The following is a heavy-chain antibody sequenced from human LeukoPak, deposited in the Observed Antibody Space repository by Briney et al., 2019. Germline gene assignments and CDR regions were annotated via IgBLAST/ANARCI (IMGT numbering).Heavy chain of an antibody. CDR3: ARGARYFDL. CDR2: IYHSGST. J-gene: IGHJ2*01. Sequence: SETLSLTCTVSGGSISSGGYYWSWIRQPPGKGLEWIGYIYHSGSTYYNPSLKSRVTISVDRSKNQFSLKLSSVTAADTAVYYCARGARYFDLWGRGTLVTVSS. V-gene: IGHV4-30-2*01. D-gene: IGHD4/OR15-4a*01. CDR1: GGSISSGGYY.